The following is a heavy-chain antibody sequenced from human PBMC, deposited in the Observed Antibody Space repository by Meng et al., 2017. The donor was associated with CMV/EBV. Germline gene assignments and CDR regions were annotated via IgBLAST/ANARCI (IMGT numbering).Heavy chain of an antibody. J-gene: IGHJ6*02. Sequence: GESLKISCAASGFTFDDYGMSWVRQAPGKGPEWVSGINWNGGSTGYADSVKGRFPISRDNAKNSLYLQMNSLRAEDTALYYCARDFWSGSKDVWGQGTAVTVSS. V-gene: IGHV3-20*04. CDR1: GFTFDDYG. CDR2: INWNGGST. D-gene: IGHD3-3*01. CDR3: ARDFWSGSKDV.